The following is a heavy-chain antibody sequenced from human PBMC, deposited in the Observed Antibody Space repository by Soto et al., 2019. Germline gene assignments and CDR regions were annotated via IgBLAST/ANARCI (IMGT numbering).Heavy chain of an antibody. CDR3: AHLPPGNYDILTGYPKEGGLAV. D-gene: IGHD3-9*01. CDR1: GFSLSTSGVG. J-gene: IGHJ3*01. Sequence: SGPTLVNPTQTLTLTCTFSGFSLSTSGVGVDWIRQPPGKALEWLAVIYWDDDKRYSPSLKSRLTITKDTSKNQVVLRMTNVDPVDTATYYCAHLPPGNYDILTGYPKEGGLAVWTQRTMVTVSS. V-gene: IGHV2-5*02. CDR2: IYWDDDK.